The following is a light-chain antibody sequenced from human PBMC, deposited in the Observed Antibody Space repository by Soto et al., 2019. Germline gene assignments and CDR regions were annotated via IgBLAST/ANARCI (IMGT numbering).Light chain of an antibody. CDR3: QQSYSIPIT. CDR1: QSISIW. CDR2: KAS. Sequence: DIQMTHSPSTLSASVGDRVTITCRASQSISIWLAWYQHKPGKAPKLLIYKASNLESGVPSRFSGSGSGTDFTLTISSLQPEDFATYYCQQSYSIPITFGQGTRLEIK. J-gene: IGKJ5*01. V-gene: IGKV1-5*03.